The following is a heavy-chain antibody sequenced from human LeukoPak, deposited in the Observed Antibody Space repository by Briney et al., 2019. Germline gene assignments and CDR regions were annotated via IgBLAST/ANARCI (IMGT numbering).Heavy chain of an antibody. Sequence: ASVKVSCKASGYTFTGYYKHWVRQAPGQGLEWMGWINPNSGGTNFAQKFQGRVTMTRDTSINTAYMELNGLRSDDTAVYYCARGSNRSGFLFIGDDWGQGTLVTVSS. J-gene: IGHJ4*02. D-gene: IGHD1-26*01. CDR1: GYTFTGYY. CDR3: ARGSNRSGFLFIGDD. V-gene: IGHV1-2*02. CDR2: INPNSGGT.